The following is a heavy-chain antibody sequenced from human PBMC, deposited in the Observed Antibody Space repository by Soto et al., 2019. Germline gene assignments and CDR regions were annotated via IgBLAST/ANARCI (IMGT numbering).Heavy chain of an antibody. CDR3: ARHALQAAHQHFDY. CDR1: GYSFTTYW. V-gene: IGHV5-51*01. Sequence: GESLKLSCEGSGYSFTTYWIGWVRQMPGKGLEWMGIIYPADSDTRYSPSFQGQVTISADKSINTAYLQWSSLKASDTAIYYCARHALQAAHQHFDYWGQGTLVTV. CDR2: IYPADSDT. D-gene: IGHD4-4*01. J-gene: IGHJ4*02.